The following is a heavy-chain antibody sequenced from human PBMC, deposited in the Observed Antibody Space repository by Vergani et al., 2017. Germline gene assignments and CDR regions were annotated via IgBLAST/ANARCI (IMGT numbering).Heavy chain of an antibody. CDR2: INWNSDSI. Sequence: EVQVVESGGGLVQPGGSLRLSCAASGFIFSDHYMHWVRQAPGKGLEWVSGINWNSDSIAYADSVKGRFTISRDNAKNSLYLQMNSLRAEDTALYYCVKDIAASGNYWYFDLWGRGTLVTVSS. D-gene: IGHD6-13*01. V-gene: IGHV3-9*01. J-gene: IGHJ2*01. CDR3: VKDIAASGNYWYFDL. CDR1: GFIFSDHY.